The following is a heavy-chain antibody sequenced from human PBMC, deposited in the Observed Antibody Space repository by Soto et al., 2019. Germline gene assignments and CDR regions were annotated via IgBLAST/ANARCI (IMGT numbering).Heavy chain of an antibody. D-gene: IGHD3-22*01. J-gene: IGHJ4*02. Sequence: EVQLVESGGGPVRPGGSLKLSCAASGFNFITYSLSWVRQAPGKGLEWVASISGSAVYIDYADSVKGRFTISRDNANNSLYRQMNSLRAEDTATYYCVRDGLDYYDTERLYFDNWGQGTLVTVSS. V-gene: IGHV3-21*01. CDR2: ISGSAVYI. CDR1: GFNFITYS. CDR3: VRDGLDYYDTERLYFDN.